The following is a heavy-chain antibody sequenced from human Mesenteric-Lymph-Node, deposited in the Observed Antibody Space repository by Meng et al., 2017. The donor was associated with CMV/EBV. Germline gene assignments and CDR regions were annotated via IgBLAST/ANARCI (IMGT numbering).Heavy chain of an antibody. J-gene: IGHJ4*02. CDR3: ARGGGLYYFDY. CDR1: GFTVSRHY. Sequence: GESLKISCAASGFTVSRHYMSWVRQAPGKGLEWVSVIYSGGSTYYADSVKGRFTISRDISKSTLYLQMNSLRVEDTAVYYCARGGGLYYFDYWGQGTLVTVSS. D-gene: IGHD2/OR15-2a*01. CDR2: IYSGGST. V-gene: IGHV3-53*01.